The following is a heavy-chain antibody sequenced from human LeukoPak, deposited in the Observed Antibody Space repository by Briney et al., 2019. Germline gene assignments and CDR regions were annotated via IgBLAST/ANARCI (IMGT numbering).Heavy chain of an antibody. CDR3: AKDQKRGYSYGYLFYSYYMDV. J-gene: IGHJ6*03. CDR1: GFTFSSYS. Sequence: GGSLRLSCAASGFTFSSYSMNWVCQAPGKGLEWVSSISNSSSNIYYADSVKGLSTISRDNPKNSLYLQMHSLRAEDTAVYYCAKDQKRGYSYGYLFYSYYMDVWGKGTTVTISS. D-gene: IGHD5-18*01. CDR2: ISNSSSNI. V-gene: IGHV3-21*03.